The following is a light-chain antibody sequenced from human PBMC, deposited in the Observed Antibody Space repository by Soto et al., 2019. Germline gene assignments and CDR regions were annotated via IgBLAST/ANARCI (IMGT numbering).Light chain of an antibody. J-gene: IGKJ4*01. CDR2: AAS. V-gene: IGKV1-9*01. CDR3: QQLNSYT. Sequence: IQLTQSPSSLSASVGDRVTITCRASQGISSYLAWYQQKPGKAPKLLIYAASTLQSGVPSRFSGSGSGTDFTLTISSLQPEDVATYYCQQLNSYTFGGGTKVEIK. CDR1: QGISSY.